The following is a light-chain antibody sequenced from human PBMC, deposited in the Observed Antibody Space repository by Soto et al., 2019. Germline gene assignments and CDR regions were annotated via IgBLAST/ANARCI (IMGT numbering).Light chain of an antibody. Sequence: QSVLTQPPSASGTPGQRVTFSCSGSTSNIGSNAVNWYQQLPGTAPQLLIYSNDRRPSGVPDRFSGSKSGTSASLAISGLQSEDEADYYCTAWDDSLNGRLFGGGTKLTVL. CDR3: TAWDDSLNGRL. V-gene: IGLV1-44*01. CDR2: SND. J-gene: IGLJ2*01. CDR1: TSNIGSNA.